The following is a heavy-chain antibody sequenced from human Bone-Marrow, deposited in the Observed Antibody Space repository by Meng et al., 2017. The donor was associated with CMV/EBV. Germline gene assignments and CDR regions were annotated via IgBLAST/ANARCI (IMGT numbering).Heavy chain of an antibody. J-gene: IGHJ3*02. CDR2: IRYDGSNK. D-gene: IGHD6-6*01. CDR1: GFTFSSYG. V-gene: IGHV3-30*02. Sequence: GESLKISCAASGFTFSSYGMHWVRQAPGKGLEWVAFIRYDGSNKYYADSVKGRFTISRDNSKNTLYLQMNSLRAEDTAVYYCARSPEIAAQDAFDIWGQGTMVTVSS. CDR3: ARSPEIAAQDAFDI.